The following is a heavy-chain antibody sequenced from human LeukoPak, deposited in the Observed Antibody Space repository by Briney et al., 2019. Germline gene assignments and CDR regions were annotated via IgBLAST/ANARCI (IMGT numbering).Heavy chain of an antibody. J-gene: IGHJ4*02. V-gene: IGHV3-30-3*01. CDR2: ISYDGSNK. CDR3: ARGPPD. Sequence: GGSLRLSCAASGFTFSSYAMHWVRQAPGKGLEWVAVISYDGSNKYYADSVKGRFTISRDNSKNTLYLQMNSLRAEDTAVYYCARGPPDWGRGTLVTVSS. CDR1: GFTFSSYA.